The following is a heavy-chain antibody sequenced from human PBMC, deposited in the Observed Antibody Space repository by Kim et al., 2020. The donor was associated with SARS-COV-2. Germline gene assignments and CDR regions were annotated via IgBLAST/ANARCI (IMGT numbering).Heavy chain of an antibody. D-gene: IGHD6-19*01. CDR3: AKGYSSSGDAFDI. V-gene: IGHV3-23*03. Sequence: AASVKGRFTISRDNSKNTLYLQMNSLRAEDTAVYYCAKGYSSSGDAFDIWGQGTMVTVSS. J-gene: IGHJ3*02.